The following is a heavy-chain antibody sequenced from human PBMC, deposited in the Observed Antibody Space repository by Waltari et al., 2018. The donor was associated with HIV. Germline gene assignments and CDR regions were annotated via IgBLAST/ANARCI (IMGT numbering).Heavy chain of an antibody. CDR2: IGWNSGSI. CDR1: GFTFDDYA. V-gene: IGHV3-9*03. Sequence: EVHLVESGGGLVQPGRSLRLSCAAYGFTFDDYAMPWVRQTPVKGLGWVSGIGWNSGSIGYADSVKVRVTSSRDNAKNSLFLQMNSLRPEDMAFYYCAKGPTLTSPPTYFNYWGQGTLVTVSS. D-gene: IGHD2-2*01. J-gene: IGHJ4*02. CDR3: AKGPTLTSPPTYFNY.